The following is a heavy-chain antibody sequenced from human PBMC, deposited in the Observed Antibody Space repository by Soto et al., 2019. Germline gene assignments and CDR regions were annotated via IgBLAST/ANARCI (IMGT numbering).Heavy chain of an antibody. D-gene: IGHD5-18*01. CDR1: GGSISSYY. CDR3: ARTRIQPSYYYFDY. Sequence: SETLSLTCTVSGGSISSYYWSWIRQPPGKGLEWIGYIYYSGSTNYNPSLKSRVTISVDTSKNQFSLKLSSVTAADTAVYYCARTRIQPSYYYFDYWGQGTLVTVSS. V-gene: IGHV4-59*01. CDR2: IYYSGST. J-gene: IGHJ4*02.